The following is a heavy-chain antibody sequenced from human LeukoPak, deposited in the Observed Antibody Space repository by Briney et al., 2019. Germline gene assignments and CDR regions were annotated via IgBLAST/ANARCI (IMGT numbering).Heavy chain of an antibody. Sequence: GESLKISCKGSGYSFTSYWIGWVRQMPGKGLEWMGIIYPGDSDTRYSPSFQGQVTISADKSISTAYLQWSSLKASDTAMHYCARLDRVGTGSANWFDPWGQGTLVTVSS. D-gene: IGHD1-1*01. V-gene: IGHV5-51*01. CDR3: ARLDRVGTGSANWFDP. CDR1: GYSFTSYW. J-gene: IGHJ5*02. CDR2: IYPGDSDT.